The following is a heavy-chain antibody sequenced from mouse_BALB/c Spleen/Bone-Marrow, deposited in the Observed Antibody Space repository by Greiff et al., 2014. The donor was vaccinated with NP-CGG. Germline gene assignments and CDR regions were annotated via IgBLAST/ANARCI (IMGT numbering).Heavy chain of an antibody. CDR3: ARLYGSGYGYAMDY. CDR2: ISNLAYSI. CDR1: GFTFSDYG. V-gene: IGHV5-15*02. J-gene: IGHJ4*01. Sequence: EVMLVESGGGLVQPGGSRKLSCAASGFTFSDYGMAWVRQAPGKGPEWVAFISNLAYSICYADTVTGRFAISRENAKNTLYLEMSSLRSEDTAMYYCARLYGSGYGYAMDYWGQGTSVTVPS. D-gene: IGHD1-1*01.